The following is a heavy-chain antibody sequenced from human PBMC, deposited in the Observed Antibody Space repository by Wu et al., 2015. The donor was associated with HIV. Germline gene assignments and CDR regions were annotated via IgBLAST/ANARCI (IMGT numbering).Heavy chain of an antibody. CDR2: INPGIGST. CDR3: NRGMQRWVNDAFDI. Sequence: VKKPGASVNISCKASGYTFTTYYIHWVRQAPGQGLEWMGLINPGIGSTYYAEKFQGRVTMTRDTSTSTVNMQLGTLTSEDTAVYYCNRGMQRWVNDAFDIWGQGTMVTVSS. V-gene: IGHV1-46*03. D-gene: IGHD6-25*01. J-gene: IGHJ3*02. CDR1: GYTFTTYY.